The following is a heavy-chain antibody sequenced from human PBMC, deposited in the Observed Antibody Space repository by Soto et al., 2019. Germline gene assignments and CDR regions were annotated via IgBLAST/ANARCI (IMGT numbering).Heavy chain of an antibody. CDR1: GFTFSSYS. Sequence: PWGSLRLSCAASGFTFSSYSTNWVRQAPGKGLEWVSYISSSSSTIYYADSVKGRFTISRDNAKNSLYLQMNSLRDEDTAVYYCARDLRALDMTYGMDVWGQGTTVTVSS. CDR2: ISSSSSTI. D-gene: IGHD2-15*01. J-gene: IGHJ6*02. V-gene: IGHV3-48*02. CDR3: ARDLRALDMTYGMDV.